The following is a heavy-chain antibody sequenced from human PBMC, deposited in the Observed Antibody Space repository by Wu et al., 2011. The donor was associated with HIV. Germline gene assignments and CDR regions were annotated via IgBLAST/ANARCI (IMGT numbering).Heavy chain of an antibody. J-gene: IGHJ3*01. CDR2: MHPNSGNT. D-gene: IGHD5-18*01. Sequence: QVQLVQSGAEVKKPGASVKVSCKASGYTFSSYDINWVRQATGQGLEWMGWMHPNSGNTGYAQKFQGRVTLTRNTSISTAYFELRSLKSEDTAVYYCARAGRYYAFEFWGQGTVVAVSS. CDR1: GYTFSSYD. V-gene: IGHV1-8*02. CDR3: ARAGRYYAFEF.